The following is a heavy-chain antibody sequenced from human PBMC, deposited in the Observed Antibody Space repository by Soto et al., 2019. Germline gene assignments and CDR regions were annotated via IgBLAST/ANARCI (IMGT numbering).Heavy chain of an antibody. V-gene: IGHV3-53*01. CDR1: GFTFSSND. CDR2: IYSGGST. D-gene: IGHD3-22*01. CDR3: ATRPLLPGAP. J-gene: IGHJ3*01. Sequence: EVQLVESGGGLIQPGGSLRLSCAASGFTFSSNDMNWVRQAPGKGLEWVSLIYSGGSTYYEDSVKGRFTISRDNSKNTLYLQMTILRAEDTSVYYCATRPLLPGAPWGQGTMVTVSS.